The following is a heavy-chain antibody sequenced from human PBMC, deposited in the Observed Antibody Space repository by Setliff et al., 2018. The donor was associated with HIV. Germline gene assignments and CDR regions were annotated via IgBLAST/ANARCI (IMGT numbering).Heavy chain of an antibody. CDR2: MFRTGTS. Sequence: TLSLTCAVSGYSIRSGYYWGWIRQSPGKGLEWIGTMFRTGTSYYNPSLTSRVTISQDTSKNQFSLELTSVTAADTAVYYCATVDGTRYLDYWGQGKLVTVSS. CDR3: ATVDGTRYLDY. V-gene: IGHV4-38-2*01. J-gene: IGHJ4*02. CDR1: GYSIRSGYY. D-gene: IGHD1-1*01.